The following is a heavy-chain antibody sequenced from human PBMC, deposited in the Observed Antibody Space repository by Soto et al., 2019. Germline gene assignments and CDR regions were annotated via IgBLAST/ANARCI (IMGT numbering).Heavy chain of an antibody. J-gene: IGHJ6*02. CDR1: CGSVSGYY. Sequence: SETQSVTCAVYCGSVSGYYWSWIRQPPGKGLEGIGEINHSGSTNYNPSLKSRVTISVDTSKNQFSLKLSSVTAADTAVYYCARGRRVRRVIRRTYYYYGMHVWGPGPTVNVSS. CDR3: ARGRRVRRVIRRTYYYYGMHV. D-gene: IGHD3-10*01. V-gene: IGHV4-34*01. CDR2: INHSGST.